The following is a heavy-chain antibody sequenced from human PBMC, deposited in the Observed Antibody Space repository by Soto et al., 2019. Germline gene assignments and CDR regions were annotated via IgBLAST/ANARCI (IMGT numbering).Heavy chain of an antibody. D-gene: IGHD6-19*01. CDR2: IYNSGST. CDR1: GGSISSGGYY. Sequence: SETLSLTCTVSGGSISSGGYYWSWIRQHPEKGLEWIGYIYNSGSTYYNPSLKSRVTISVDTSKNQFSLKLSSVTAADTAVYYCARVGAVAGMDYYYYGMDVWGQGTTVTVSS. J-gene: IGHJ6*02. CDR3: ARVGAVAGMDYYYYGMDV. V-gene: IGHV4-31*03.